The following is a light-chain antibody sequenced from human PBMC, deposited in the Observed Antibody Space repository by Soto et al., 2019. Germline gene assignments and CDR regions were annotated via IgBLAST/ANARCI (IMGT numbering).Light chain of an antibody. J-gene: IGLJ3*02. V-gene: IGLV1-47*01. CDR2: RNN. CDR1: SSNIGSEY. CDR3: AARDDSLSGHWV. Sequence: QPVLTQPPSASGTPGQRVTISCSGSSSNIGSEYVVWYQHLPGTATKLLIYRNNQRPSGVPDRFAGSKSGTSASLAISGLRSEDEADYYCAARDDSLSGHWVFGGGTKLTVL.